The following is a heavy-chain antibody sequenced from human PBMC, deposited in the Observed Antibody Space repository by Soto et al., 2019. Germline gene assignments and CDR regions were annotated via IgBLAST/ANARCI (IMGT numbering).Heavy chain of an antibody. V-gene: IGHV1-69*12. D-gene: IGHD5-12*01. CDR1: GGTFSSFA. CDR3: AKNPGDGYNFGLVYFDY. CDR2: CIPIFGTA. J-gene: IGHJ4*02. Sequence: QVQLVQSGAEVKKPGSSVKVSCKASGGTFSSFAISWVRQAPGQGLEWLGGCIPIFGTANYAHKFQGRVSITADESTIIGYMELSSLSYEDTSVYYCAKNPGDGYNFGLVYFDYWGQGTLVTVSS.